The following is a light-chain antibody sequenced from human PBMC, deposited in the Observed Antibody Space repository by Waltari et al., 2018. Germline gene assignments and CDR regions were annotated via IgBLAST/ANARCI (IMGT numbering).Light chain of an antibody. V-gene: IGLV3-21*04. CDR1: NLGGQR. CDR3: QVWDGSSDHPV. Sequence: SYVLTQPPSVSVAPGKTARITCGGDNLGGQRVHWYPQRPGQAPVLVIYDDNARPSGIPERFSASNSGNTATLTISRVEVGDEADYCCQVWDGSSDHPVFGGGTKLTV. CDR2: DDN. J-gene: IGLJ2*01.